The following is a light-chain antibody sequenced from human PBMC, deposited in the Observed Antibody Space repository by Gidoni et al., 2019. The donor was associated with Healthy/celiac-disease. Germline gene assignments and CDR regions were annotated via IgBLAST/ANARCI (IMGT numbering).Light chain of an antibody. CDR1: QSISSY. CDR3: RQSYSTPWT. V-gene: IGKV1-39*01. CDR2: AAS. Sequence: DIQMTHSPSSLSASVGDRVTITCRASQSISSYLNWYQQKPGKAPKLLIYAASCLQSGVPSRFSGGGSGTTFTLTISSLQPEDFATYYCRQSYSTPWTFGQGTKVEIK. J-gene: IGKJ1*01.